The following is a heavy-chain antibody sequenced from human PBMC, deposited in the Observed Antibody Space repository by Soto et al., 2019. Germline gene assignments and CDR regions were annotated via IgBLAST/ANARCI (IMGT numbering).Heavy chain of an antibody. J-gene: IGHJ2*01. D-gene: IGHD1-26*01. Sequence: QVQLQESGPGLVKPSGTLSLTCAVSGGSISSSNWWSWVRQPPGKGLEWIGEIYHSGSTNYNPSLKSRVTMSVDKSKSQFSLKLRSVAAADTAVYYCARDRPRWELSLDCYFDLWGRGTLVTVSS. CDR2: IYHSGST. CDR1: GGSISSSNW. V-gene: IGHV4-4*02. CDR3: ARDRPRWELSLDCYFDL.